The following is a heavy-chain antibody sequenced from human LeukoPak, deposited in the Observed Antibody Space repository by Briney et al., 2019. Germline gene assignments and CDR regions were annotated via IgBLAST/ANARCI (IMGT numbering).Heavy chain of an antibody. Sequence: GRSLRLSCAASGFTFSSYGMHWVRQAPGKRLEWVAVIWYDGSNKYYADSVKGRFTISRDNSKNTLYLQMNSLRAEDTAVYYCARDYYDFWSGYYIYHYGMDVWGQGTTVTVSS. D-gene: IGHD3-3*01. J-gene: IGHJ6*02. V-gene: IGHV3-33*01. CDR3: ARDYYDFWSGYYIYHYGMDV. CDR1: GFTFSSYG. CDR2: IWYDGSNK.